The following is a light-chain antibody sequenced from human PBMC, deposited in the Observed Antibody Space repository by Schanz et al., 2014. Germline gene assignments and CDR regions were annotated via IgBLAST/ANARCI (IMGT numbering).Light chain of an antibody. CDR2: HAS. V-gene: IGKV3-15*01. Sequence: DTVMTQSPATLSVSSGESATLSCRASQSVGSKLAWYQQKPGQPPRLLLYHASARATGVPASFSGGGFGTEFTLTISSLQSEDFAVYYCQQYNNWPRTFGQGTKVEIK. J-gene: IGKJ1*01. CDR1: QSVGSK. CDR3: QQYNNWPRT.